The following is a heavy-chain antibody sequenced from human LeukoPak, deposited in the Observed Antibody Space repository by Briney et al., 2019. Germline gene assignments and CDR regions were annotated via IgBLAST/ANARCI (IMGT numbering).Heavy chain of an antibody. V-gene: IGHV3-15*01. CDR2: IQSKTDGGTT. CDR1: EFTFSNAW. CDR3: TANLTYVSGWYWFDP. Sequence: PGGSLRLSCAASEFTFSNAWMSWVRQAPGKGLEWVGRIQSKTDGGTTDYAAPVKGRFTISRDDSKNTLYLQMTSLKTEDTAVYFFTANLTYVSGWYWFDPWGQGNPATVSS. J-gene: IGHJ5*02. D-gene: IGHD6-19*01.